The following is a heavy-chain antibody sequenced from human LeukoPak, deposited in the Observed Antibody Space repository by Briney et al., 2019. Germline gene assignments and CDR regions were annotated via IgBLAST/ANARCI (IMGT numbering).Heavy chain of an antibody. CDR2: IWYDGSNK. J-gene: IGHJ4*02. Sequence: PGGSLRLSCAASGFTFSSYGMHWVRQAPGKGLEWVVVIWYDGSNKYYADSVKGRFTISRDNSKNTLYLQMNSLRAEDTAVYYCAREEVGGATYYGRGIDYWGQGTLVTVSS. CDR1: GFTFSSYG. CDR3: AREEVGGATYYGRGIDY. D-gene: IGHD1-26*01. V-gene: IGHV3-33*01.